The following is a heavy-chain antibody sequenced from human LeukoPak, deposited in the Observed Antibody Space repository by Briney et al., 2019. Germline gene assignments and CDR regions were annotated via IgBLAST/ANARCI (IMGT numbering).Heavy chain of an antibody. CDR3: ARDRGNQRGYYYYYMDV. Sequence: SETLSLTCTVSGGSISSYYWSWIRQPAGKGLEWIGRIYTSGSTNYNPSLKSRVTISVDTSKNQFSLKLSSVTAADTAVYYCARDRGNQRGYYYYYMDVWGKGTTVTVSS. CDR1: GGSISSYY. V-gene: IGHV4-4*07. CDR2: IYTSGST. D-gene: IGHD1-14*01. J-gene: IGHJ6*03.